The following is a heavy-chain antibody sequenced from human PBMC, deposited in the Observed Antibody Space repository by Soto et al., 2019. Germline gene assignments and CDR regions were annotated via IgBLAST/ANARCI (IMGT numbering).Heavy chain of an antibody. Sequence: QVQLVQSGAEVKKPGASVKVSCKASGYTFTTYYMHWVRQAPGQGLEWMGILNPSGGSTSYAQKFQGRITMTRDTSTSTVYMELSSLRSEDTAVDYCARVYCSGGSCYGSDYWGQGTLVTVSS. J-gene: IGHJ4*02. V-gene: IGHV1-46*01. CDR3: ARVYCSGGSCYGSDY. D-gene: IGHD2-15*01. CDR2: LNPSGGST. CDR1: GYTFTTYY.